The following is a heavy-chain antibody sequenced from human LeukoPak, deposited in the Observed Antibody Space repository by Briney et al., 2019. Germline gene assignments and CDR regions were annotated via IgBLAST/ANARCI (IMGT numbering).Heavy chain of an antibody. Sequence: PSETLSLTCTVSGGSISSTTYYWGWIRQPPGKGLEWIGYIYYSGSTNYNPSLKSRVTISVDTSKNQFSLKLSSVTAADTAVYYCARSHLDAFDIWGQGTMVTVSS. CDR3: ARSHLDAFDI. CDR1: GGSISSTTYY. J-gene: IGHJ3*02. V-gene: IGHV4-61*05. CDR2: IYYSGST.